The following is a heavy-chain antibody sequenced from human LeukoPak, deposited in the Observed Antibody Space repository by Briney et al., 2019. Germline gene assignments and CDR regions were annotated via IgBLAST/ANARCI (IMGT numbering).Heavy chain of an antibody. Sequence: GGSLRLSCAASGFTFSNYAMSLVRQAPGKGLEWVSGVSAGGDKTDYAESVKGRFTISRDNSKNTVYMQMTSVTAEDTARYYCAKKRTPVAGTNYFDYWGLGTLVTVSS. CDR2: VSAGGDKT. D-gene: IGHD6-19*01. CDR1: GFTFSNYA. V-gene: IGHV3-23*01. CDR3: AKKRTPVAGTNYFDY. J-gene: IGHJ4*02.